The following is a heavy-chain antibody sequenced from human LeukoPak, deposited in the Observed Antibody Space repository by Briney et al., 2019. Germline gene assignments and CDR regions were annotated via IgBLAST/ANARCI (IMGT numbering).Heavy chain of an antibody. CDR2: VYSDDTT. CDR3: AGGGGYYAIDY. V-gene: IGHV3-53*01. Sequence: GGSLRLSCEASGFTVNSNYMNWVRQAPGRGLEWVSVVYSDDTTYYADSVKGRFTISRDNSKNTLYLQMNNLRAEDTAVYYCAGGGGYYAIDYWGQGTLVTVSS. CDR1: GFTVNSNY. J-gene: IGHJ4*02. D-gene: IGHD1-26*01.